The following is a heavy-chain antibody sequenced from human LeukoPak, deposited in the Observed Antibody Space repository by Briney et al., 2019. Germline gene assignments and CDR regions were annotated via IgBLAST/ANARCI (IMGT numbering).Heavy chain of an antibody. Sequence: GGSLRLSCAASGFTFGTYNMNWVRQAPGKGLEWVSYISYSSSNIYYADSVKGRFTISRDNSKNSLYLQMNGLRTEDTALYYCWVGSFSYYFDYWGQGTLVTVSS. CDR2: ISYSSSNI. J-gene: IGHJ4*02. V-gene: IGHV3-48*04. CDR1: GFTFGTYN. CDR3: WVGSFSYYFDY. D-gene: IGHD1-26*01.